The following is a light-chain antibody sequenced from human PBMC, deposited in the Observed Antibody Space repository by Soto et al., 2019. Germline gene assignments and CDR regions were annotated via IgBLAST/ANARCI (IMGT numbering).Light chain of an antibody. J-gene: IGKJ5*01. V-gene: IGKV1-39*01. CDR3: QQTHTTPAST. Sequence: DIQMTQSPASLSASVGDRVTITCRASQSISRYLNWYLQRPGKAPELLIYAASNLHDGVPSRFSGSGSGTEFTLTISSLQPEDFAVYYCQQTHTTPASTFGQG. CDR1: QSISRY. CDR2: AAS.